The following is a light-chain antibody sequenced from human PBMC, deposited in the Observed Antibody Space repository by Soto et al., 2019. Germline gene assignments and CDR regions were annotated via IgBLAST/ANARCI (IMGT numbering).Light chain of an antibody. Sequence: IQMTQSPSSLSASVGNRVTITCRASQSISSYLSWYQHKPGKAPKLLIYAASSLQSGVPSRFSGSGSGTDFTLTISSLQPEDFATYYCQQSYGTPWTFGQGTKVDIK. CDR2: AAS. CDR3: QQSYGTPWT. J-gene: IGKJ1*01. CDR1: QSISSY. V-gene: IGKV1-39*01.